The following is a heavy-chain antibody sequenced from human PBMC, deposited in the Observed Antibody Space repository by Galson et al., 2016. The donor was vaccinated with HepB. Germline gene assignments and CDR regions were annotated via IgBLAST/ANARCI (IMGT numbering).Heavy chain of an antibody. CDR1: GYTFTRYY. J-gene: IGHJ6*02. CDR3: ARDPVEKDDYGDYYYYGMDV. D-gene: IGHD4-17*01. V-gene: IGHV1-46*04. CDR2: INPSGGST. Sequence: SVKVSCKASGYTFTRYYMHWVRQAPGQGLEWMGIINPSGGSTNYAQKLQGRVTMTRDTSTSTVYMELSSLRSEDTAVYYCARDPVEKDDYGDYYYYGMDVWGQGTTVTVSS.